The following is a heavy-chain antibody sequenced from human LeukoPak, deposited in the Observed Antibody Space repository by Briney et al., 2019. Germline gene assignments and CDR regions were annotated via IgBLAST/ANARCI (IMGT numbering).Heavy chain of an antibody. CDR1: GFTFSSYA. J-gene: IGHJ4*02. V-gene: IGHV3-23*01. CDR3: ARAPVRYFDY. Sequence: QAGGSLRLSCAASGFTFSSYAMSWVRQAPRKGLEWVSAISGSGGSTYYADSVKGRFTISRDNSKNTLYLQMNSLRAEDTAVYYCARAPVRYFDYWGQGTLVTVSS. D-gene: IGHD3-10*01. CDR2: ISGSGGST.